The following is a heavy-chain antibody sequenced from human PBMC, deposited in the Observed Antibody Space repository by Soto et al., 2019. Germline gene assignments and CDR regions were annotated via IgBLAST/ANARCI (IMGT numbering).Heavy chain of an antibody. J-gene: IGHJ4*02. CDR2: IYYTGTT. D-gene: IGHD2-2*01. V-gene: IGHV4-59*08. Sequence: QLQLQESGPGLVKPSETLSLTCSVSGGSISNYYWSWIRQPPGKGLEWIGYIYYTGTTYFNPSLKSRVTMSVDTSKNQFSLRLSSVTAADTAVYYCARHAKERRRYCSSTTCLPFDFWGQGTLVTVSS. CDR1: GGSISNYY. CDR3: ARHAKERRRYCSSTTCLPFDF.